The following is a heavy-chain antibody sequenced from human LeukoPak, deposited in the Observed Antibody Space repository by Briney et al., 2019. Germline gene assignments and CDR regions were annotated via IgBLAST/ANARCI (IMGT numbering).Heavy chain of an antibody. CDR3: ARERRVVIGGLSSDTTLGGSDFDY. Sequence: GASVKVSCKASGYTFTSYDINWLRQATGQGLEWMGWMNPNSGDTGYAQKFQGRVTMTRNTSISTAYMELSSLRSEDTAVYYCARERRVVIGGLSSDTTLGGSDFDYWGQGTLVTVSS. D-gene: IGHD3-22*01. CDR2: MNPNSGDT. CDR1: GYTFTSYD. J-gene: IGHJ4*02. V-gene: IGHV1-8*01.